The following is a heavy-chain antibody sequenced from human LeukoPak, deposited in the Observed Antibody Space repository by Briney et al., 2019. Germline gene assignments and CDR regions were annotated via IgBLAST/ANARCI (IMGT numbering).Heavy chain of an antibody. CDR1: GYSISSGYY. CDR2: IYHSGST. Sequence: PSETLSLTCTVSGYSISSGYYWGWIRQPPGKGLEWIGSIYHSGSTYYNPSLKSRVTISVDTSKNQFSLKLSSVTAADTAVYYCARVTGAFDYWGQGTLVTVSP. J-gene: IGHJ4*02. CDR3: ARVTGAFDY. V-gene: IGHV4-38-2*02. D-gene: IGHD1-20*01.